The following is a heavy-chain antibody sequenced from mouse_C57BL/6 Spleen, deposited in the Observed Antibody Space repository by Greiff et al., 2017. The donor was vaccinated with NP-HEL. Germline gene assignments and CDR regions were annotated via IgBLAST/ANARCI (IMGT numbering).Heavy chain of an antibody. CDR1: GYTFTSYG. D-gene: IGHD1-1*01. V-gene: IGHV1-81*01. Sequence: VQLQQSGAELARPGASVKLSCKASGYTFTSYGISWVKQRTGQGLEWIGEIYPRSGNTYYNEKFKGKATLTADKSSSTAYMELRSLTSEDSACYVCARRLTSGSSLYAMDYWGQGTSVTVSS. J-gene: IGHJ4*01. CDR3: ARRLTSGSSLYAMDY. CDR2: IYPRSGNT.